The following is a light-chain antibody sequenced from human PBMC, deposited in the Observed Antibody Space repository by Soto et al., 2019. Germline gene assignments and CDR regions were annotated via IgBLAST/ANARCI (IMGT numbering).Light chain of an antibody. CDR3: QQSYSTPLT. J-gene: IGKJ4*01. Sequence: DIQMTQSPSSLSASVGARVTITCRASQSISSYLNWYQQKPGKAPKLMSYAASSLQSGVPSRFSGSGSGTDFTLTISSLQPEDFETYYCQQSYSTPLTFGGGTKVDIK. CDR2: AAS. V-gene: IGKV1-39*01. CDR1: QSISSY.